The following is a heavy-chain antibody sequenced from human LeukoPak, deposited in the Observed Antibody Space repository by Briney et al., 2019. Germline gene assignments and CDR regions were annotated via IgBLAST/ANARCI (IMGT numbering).Heavy chain of an antibody. CDR2: IHYTGST. CDR1: GGSISGSF. V-gene: IGHV4-59*01. D-gene: IGHD6-13*01. CDR3: TRTVAAAPFDY. Sequence: SETLSLTCTVSGGSISGSFWSWIRQPPGKGLEWIGYIHYTGSTKYNPSLKSRVTLSVDTSKNQFSLRLTSVTAADTAVYYCTRTVAAAPFDYWGQGTLVTVSS. J-gene: IGHJ4*02.